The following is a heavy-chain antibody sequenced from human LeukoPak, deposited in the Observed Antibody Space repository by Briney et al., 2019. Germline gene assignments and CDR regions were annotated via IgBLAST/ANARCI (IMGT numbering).Heavy chain of an antibody. CDR3: AKDWGGGWSFDY. J-gene: IGHJ4*02. CDR1: GYTFHDYA. D-gene: IGHD6-19*01. CDR2: VRGGGVTT. Sequence: GGSLRLSCAASGYTFHDYAMHWVRQAPGKGLEWVALVRGGGVTTYADSVRGRFTISGDNAKNSLYLQMNSLRTEDTALYYCAKDWGGGWSFDYWGLGTLVTVSS. V-gene: IGHV3-43*02.